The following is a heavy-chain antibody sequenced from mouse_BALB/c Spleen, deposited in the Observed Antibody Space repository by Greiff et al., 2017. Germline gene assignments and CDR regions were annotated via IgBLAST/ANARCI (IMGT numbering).Heavy chain of an antibody. V-gene: IGHV7-3*02. D-gene: IGHD1-1*01. CDR1: GFTFTGYY. J-gene: IGHJ1*01. CDR2: ISNKANGYTT. Sequence: EVQLQESGGGLVQPGGSLRLSCATSGFTFTGYYMSWVRQTPGKALEWLGFISNKANGYTTEYSASVKGRFTISIDNSQNILYLQMNTLRAEDSATYYCARDASDYYGSSYVDWYLDDWGEGTTVTVSS. CDR3: ARDASDYYGSSYVDWYLDD.